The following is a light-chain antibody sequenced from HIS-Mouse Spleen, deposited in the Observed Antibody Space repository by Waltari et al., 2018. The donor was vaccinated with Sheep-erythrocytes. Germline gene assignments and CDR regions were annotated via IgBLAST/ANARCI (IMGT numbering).Light chain of an antibody. CDR3: CSYAGSSTPWV. Sequence: QSALTQPASVSGSPGQSITISCTGTSSDVGSYNLVSWYQQHPGKAPKLMIYECSKRPSGVSKRFSGSKSGNTASLTISGLQAEDEADYYCCSYAGSSTPWVFGGGTKLTVL. J-gene: IGLJ3*02. CDR2: ECS. V-gene: IGLV2-23*01. CDR1: SSDVGSYNL.